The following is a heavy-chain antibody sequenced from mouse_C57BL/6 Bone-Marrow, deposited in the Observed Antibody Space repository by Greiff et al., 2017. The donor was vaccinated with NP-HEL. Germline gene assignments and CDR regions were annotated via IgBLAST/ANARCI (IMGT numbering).Heavy chain of an antibody. CDR2: IHPNSGST. J-gene: IGHJ3*01. Sequence: QVQLKQPGAELVKPGASVKLSCKASGYTFTSYWMHWVKQRPGQGLEWIGMIHPNSGSTNYNEKFKSKATLTVDKSSSTAYMQLSSLTSEDSAVYYCARGASYYYGSSSFAYWGQGTLVTVSA. D-gene: IGHD1-1*01. CDR1: GYTFTSYW. CDR3: ARGASYYYGSSSFAY. V-gene: IGHV1-64*01.